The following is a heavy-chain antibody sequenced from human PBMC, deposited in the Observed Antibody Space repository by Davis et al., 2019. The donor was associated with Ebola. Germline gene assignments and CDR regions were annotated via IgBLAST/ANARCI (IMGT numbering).Heavy chain of an antibody. CDR3: ARHDSSGYDAFDI. D-gene: IGHD3-22*01. CDR1: GFTFTSSA. Sequence: ASVKVSCKASGFTFTSSAMHWVRQAPGQRLEWMGIINPSGGSTSYAQKFQGRVTMTRDTSTSTVYMELSSLRSEDTAVYYCARHDSSGYDAFDIWGQGTMVTVSS. CDR2: INPSGGST. V-gene: IGHV1-46*03. J-gene: IGHJ3*02.